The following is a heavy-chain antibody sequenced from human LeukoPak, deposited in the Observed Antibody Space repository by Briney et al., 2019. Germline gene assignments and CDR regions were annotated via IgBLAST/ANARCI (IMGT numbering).Heavy chain of an antibody. D-gene: IGHD3-9*01. J-gene: IGHJ3*02. CDR2: IYYSGST. CDR3: ARDRFIPDYDILTGYPTVRNAFDI. CDR1: GGSISSGGYY. V-gene: IGHV4-61*08. Sequence: SETLSLTCTVSGGSISSGGYYWSWIRQHPGKGLEWIGYIYYSGSTYYNPSLKSRVTISVDTSKNQFSLKLSSVTAADTAVYYCARDRFIPDYDILTGYPTVRNAFDIWGQGTMVTVSS.